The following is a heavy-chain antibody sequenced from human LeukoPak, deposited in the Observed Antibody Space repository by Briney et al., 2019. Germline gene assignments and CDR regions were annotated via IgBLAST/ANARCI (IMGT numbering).Heavy chain of an antibody. CDR2: ISSSSSYT. J-gene: IGHJ2*01. CDR1: GFTFSNYY. Sequence: GGSLRLSCAASGFTFSNYYMSWIRQAPGKGLEWVSYISSSSSYTNYADSVKGRFTISRDNAKNSLYLQMNSLRAEDTAVYYCAREGSSGYSGYFDVWGRGTLVTVSS. CDR3: AREGSSGYSGYFDV. D-gene: IGHD3-22*01. V-gene: IGHV3-11*05.